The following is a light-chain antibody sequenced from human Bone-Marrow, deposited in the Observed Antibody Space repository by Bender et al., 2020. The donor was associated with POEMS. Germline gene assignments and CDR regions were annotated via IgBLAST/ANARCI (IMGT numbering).Light chain of an antibody. CDR1: SSNIGAGYE. V-gene: IGLV1-40*01. J-gene: IGLJ3*02. Sequence: QSVLTQPPSVSGAPGQRVTISCTGSSSNIGAGYEVNWYQQPPGTGPKLLIIGNTDRPSGVPDRFSASKSDSSASLAITGLQAEDEADYYCQSYDSSLSASVFGGGTKLTVL. CDR2: GNT. CDR3: QSYDSSLSASV.